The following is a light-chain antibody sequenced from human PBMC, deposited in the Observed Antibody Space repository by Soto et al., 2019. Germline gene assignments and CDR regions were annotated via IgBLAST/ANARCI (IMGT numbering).Light chain of an antibody. J-gene: IGLJ3*02. Sequence: QSALTQPASVSGSPGQSITISCTGRSSDIGGYNYVSWYQQYPGKAPKLIIYEVSNRPSGISNRFSASKSGNTASLTISGLQAEDETDYYCSSFTDSDTWVFGGGTKLTVL. CDR2: EVS. CDR1: SSDIGGYNY. V-gene: IGLV2-14*01. CDR3: SSFTDSDTWV.